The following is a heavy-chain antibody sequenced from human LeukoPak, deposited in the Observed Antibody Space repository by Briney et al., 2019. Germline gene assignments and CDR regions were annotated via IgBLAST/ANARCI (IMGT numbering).Heavy chain of an antibody. CDR3: AKGSAQYYFDS. CDR1: GFTFKNYA. D-gene: IGHD3-10*01. J-gene: IGHJ4*02. CDR2: IIESGEST. V-gene: IGHV3-23*01. Sequence: PGGSLRLSCAASGFTFKNYAMYWVRQAPGKGLEWVSAIIESGESTYCTDSVKGRFTISRDNSKNTLYLQMNSLRAEDTAFYYCAKGSAQYYFDSWGQGTLVTVSS.